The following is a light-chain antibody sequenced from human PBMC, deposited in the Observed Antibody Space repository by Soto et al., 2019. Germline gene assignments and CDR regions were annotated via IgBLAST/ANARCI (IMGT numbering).Light chain of an antibody. CDR1: QSLLHRDGNTY. J-gene: IGKJ2*01. Sequence: DIVMTQTPLSSPVTLGQPASISCRSSQSLLHRDGNTYLSWLQQRPGQPPRLLIYKISNRLSGXPXRXSGSGAGTDFTPKISRVEADDVGVYYCMQATQYPPYTFGQGTKLEIE. CDR3: MQATQYPPYT. CDR2: KIS. V-gene: IGKV2-24*01.